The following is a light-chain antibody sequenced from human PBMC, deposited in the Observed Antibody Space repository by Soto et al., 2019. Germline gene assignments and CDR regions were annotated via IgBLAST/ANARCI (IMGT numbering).Light chain of an antibody. Sequence: SVLTQPPSVSGAPGQRVTISCTGSSSNIGAGYDVHWYQQLPGTAPKLLIYGNSNRSSGVPDRFSGSKSGTSASLAITGLQAEDEADYYCQSYDSSLSGYVFGTGTKLTVL. CDR1: SSNIGAGYD. J-gene: IGLJ1*01. CDR3: QSYDSSLSGYV. V-gene: IGLV1-40*01. CDR2: GNS.